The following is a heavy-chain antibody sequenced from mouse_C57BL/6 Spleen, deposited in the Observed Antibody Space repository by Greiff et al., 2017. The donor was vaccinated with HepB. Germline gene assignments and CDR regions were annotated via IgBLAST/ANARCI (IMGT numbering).Heavy chain of an antibody. Sequence: VQVVESGAELAKPGASVKLSCKASGYTFTSYWMHWVKQRPGQGLEWIGYINPSSGYTKYNQKFKDKATLTADKSSSTAYMQLSSLTYEDSAVYYCARGSYSNYYAMDYWGQGTSVTVSS. J-gene: IGHJ4*01. CDR2: INPSSGYT. CDR3: ARGSYSNYYAMDY. V-gene: IGHV1-7*01. CDR1: GYTFTSYW. D-gene: IGHD2-5*01.